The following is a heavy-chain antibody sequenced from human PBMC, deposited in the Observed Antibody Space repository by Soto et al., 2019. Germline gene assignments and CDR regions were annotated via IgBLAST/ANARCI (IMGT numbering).Heavy chain of an antibody. CDR1: GYAFTNFA. CDR3: ARGGAARHLDS. Sequence: SSVKVSCKTSGYAFTNFALSWGGQAPGQGLEWIGFVTANNGFTHFAQKFQGRVSVKTDTPTSTVYLDLRSLSSDDTAVYYRARGGAARHLDSWG. J-gene: IGHJ5*01. D-gene: IGHD6-6*01. V-gene: IGHV1-18*01. CDR2: VTANNGFT.